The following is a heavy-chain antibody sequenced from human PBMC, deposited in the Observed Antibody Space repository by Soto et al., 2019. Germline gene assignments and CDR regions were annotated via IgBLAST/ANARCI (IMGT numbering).Heavy chain of an antibody. CDR2: ISGSGGST. J-gene: IGHJ4*02. V-gene: IGHV3-23*01. Sequence: GGSLRLSCAASGFTFSGYAMSWVRQAPGKGLEWVSAISGSGGSTYYADSVKGRFTISRDNSKNTLYLQMNSLRAEDTAVYYCAKGSGGWYSPLDYWGQGTLVTVSS. CDR1: GFTFSGYA. CDR3: AKGSGGWYSPLDY. D-gene: IGHD6-19*01.